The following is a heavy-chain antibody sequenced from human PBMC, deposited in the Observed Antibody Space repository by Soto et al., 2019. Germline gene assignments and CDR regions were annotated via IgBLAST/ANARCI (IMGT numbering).Heavy chain of an antibody. V-gene: IGHV3-23*01. CDR1: GFSFSSSA. Sequence: PGGSLRLSCAASGFSFSSSALMWVRQAPGKGLEWVSAISGSGASTHDADSVKGRFTISRDNSKDTVYLQMNRLSPEDTAVYYCAKGVPLDYWGQGILVTVSS. J-gene: IGHJ4*02. CDR3: AKGVPLDY. CDR2: ISGSGAST. D-gene: IGHD3-10*01.